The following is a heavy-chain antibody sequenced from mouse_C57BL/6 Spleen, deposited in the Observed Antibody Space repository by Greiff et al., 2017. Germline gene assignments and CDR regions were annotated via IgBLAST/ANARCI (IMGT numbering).Heavy chain of an antibody. D-gene: IGHD2-3*01. CDR1: GYSFTSYY. Sequence: VQLQQSGPELVKPGASVKISCKASGYSFTSYYIHWVKQRPGQGLEWIGWIYPGSGNTKYNEKFKGKATLTADTSSSTAYMQLSSLTSEDSAVYYCARSYDGYYVFDYWGQGTTLTVSS. J-gene: IGHJ2*01. CDR2: IYPGSGNT. V-gene: IGHV1-66*01. CDR3: ARSYDGYYVFDY.